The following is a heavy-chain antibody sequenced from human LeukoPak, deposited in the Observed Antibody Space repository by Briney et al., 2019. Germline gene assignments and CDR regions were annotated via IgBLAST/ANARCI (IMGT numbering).Heavy chain of an antibody. J-gene: IGHJ3*02. D-gene: IGHD3-22*01. Sequence: GGSLRLTCAASGFTFSSYAMNWVRQAPGKGLEWVSSISESGGTTDYADSVKGRFTISRDNAKNTLYLQMNSLRAEDTAVYYCARVDSSGWGAFDIWGQGTMVTVSS. CDR1: GFTFSSYA. CDR2: ISESGGTT. CDR3: ARVDSSGWGAFDI. V-gene: IGHV3-23*01.